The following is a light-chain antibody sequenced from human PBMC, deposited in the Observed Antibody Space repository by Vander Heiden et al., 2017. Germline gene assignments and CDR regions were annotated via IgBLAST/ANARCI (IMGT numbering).Light chain of an antibody. CDR1: QSISSY. V-gene: IGKV1-39*01. Sequence: RVSITCRATQSISSYLNWYQQKPVKAPKLLLYAASSLQSGVPSRFSRSRSGTDFTLTISSLQPEYFATYYCQQSYSTPLTFGGGTKVEIK. J-gene: IGKJ4*01. CDR2: AAS. CDR3: QQSYSTPLT.